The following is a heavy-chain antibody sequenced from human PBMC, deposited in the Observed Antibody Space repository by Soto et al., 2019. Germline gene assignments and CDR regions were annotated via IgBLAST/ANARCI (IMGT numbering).Heavy chain of an antibody. V-gene: IGHV1-3*05. CDR3: AREKSSGYYYDY. Sequence: QVQLVQSGAEEKKPGASVKVSCKASGYTFTSYAMHWVRQAPGQRLEWMGWINAGNGNTAYAQKFQGRVTMTRNTSISTAYMELSSLRSEDTAVYYCAREKSSGYYYDYWGQGTLVTVSS. J-gene: IGHJ4*02. CDR1: GYTFTSYA. CDR2: INAGNGNT. D-gene: IGHD3-22*01.